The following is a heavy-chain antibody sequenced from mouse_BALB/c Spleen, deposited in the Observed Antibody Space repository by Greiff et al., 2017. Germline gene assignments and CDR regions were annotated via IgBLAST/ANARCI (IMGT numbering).Heavy chain of an antibody. CDR3: ARSGYGNSWFAY. CDR1: GFTFSSFG. Sequence: EVHLVESGGGLVQPGGSRKLSCAASGFTFSSFGMHWVRQAPEKGLEWVAYISSGSSTIYYADTVKGRFTISRDNPKNTLFLQMTSLRSEDTAMYYCARSGYGNSWFAYWGQGTLVTVSA. V-gene: IGHV5-17*02. D-gene: IGHD2-10*02. CDR2: ISSGSSTI. J-gene: IGHJ3*01.